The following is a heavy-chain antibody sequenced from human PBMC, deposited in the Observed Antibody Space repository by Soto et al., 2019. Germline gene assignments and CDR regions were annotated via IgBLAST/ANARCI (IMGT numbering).Heavy chain of an antibody. CDR2: INAYNCNT. Sequence: QVLLVQSGAEVKKPGASVKVSCKASGYTFTSYDFSWVRQAPGQGLVWVGWINAYNCNTNYAQKPQGRDTQTTDTTSNTAYMEPRSRRSNDTAVDYGARDVNKGLIDYWGQGPLVNVSS. CDR3: ARDVNKGLIDY. CDR1: GYTFTSYD. V-gene: IGHV1-18*01. J-gene: IGHJ4*02.